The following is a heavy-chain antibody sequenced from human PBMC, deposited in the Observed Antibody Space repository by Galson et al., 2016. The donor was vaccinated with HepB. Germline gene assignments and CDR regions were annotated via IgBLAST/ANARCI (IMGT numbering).Heavy chain of an antibody. CDR2: INPGNDNA. CDR3: ATTLHPLQQFLTF. Sequence: SVKVSCKASGYTFSNFPIHWVRQAPGQRPEWMGRINPGNDNAKYSQTLQGRVTLTVDTSAATAFMALGSLSSEDTAVYYCATTLHPLQQFLTFWGQGTLVTVSS. CDR1: GYTFSNFP. D-gene: IGHD3-3*01. J-gene: IGHJ1*01. V-gene: IGHV1-3*01.